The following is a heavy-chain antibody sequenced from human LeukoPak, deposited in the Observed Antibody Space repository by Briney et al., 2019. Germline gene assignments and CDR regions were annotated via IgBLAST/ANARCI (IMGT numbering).Heavy chain of an antibody. J-gene: IGHJ4*02. CDR2: ISGYNAKT. V-gene: IGHV1-18*04. D-gene: IGHD3-22*01. CDR3: ARVRDYYASSDYSDY. Sequence: ASVKVSCKASGYRFTGYYLHWVRQAPGQGLEWMGWISGYNAKTKYVQKFQGRITMTIDTSTTTAYMELRSLTSDDTAVYYCARVRDYYASSDYSDYWGQGTLVTVSS. CDR1: GYRFTGYY.